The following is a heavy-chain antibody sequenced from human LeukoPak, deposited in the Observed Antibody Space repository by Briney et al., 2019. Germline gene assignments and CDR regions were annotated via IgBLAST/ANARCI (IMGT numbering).Heavy chain of an antibody. CDR1: GFIFSSYV. Sequence: TGGSLRLSCAASGFIFSSYVMSWVRQAPGKGLQWVSSISESGRGTFYADSVEGRFTISRDNSKNTLYLEMNSLRAEDTAVFYCAKEGSSTSRYFDFWGQGTPVTVSS. V-gene: IGHV3-23*01. J-gene: IGHJ4*02. CDR2: ISESGRGT. D-gene: IGHD3-10*01. CDR3: AKEGSSTSRYFDF.